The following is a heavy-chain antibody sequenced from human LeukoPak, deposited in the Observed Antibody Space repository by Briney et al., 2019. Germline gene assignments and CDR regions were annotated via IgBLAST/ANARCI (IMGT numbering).Heavy chain of an antibody. CDR1: GGAFSSYA. V-gene: IGHV1-69*04. D-gene: IGHD1-14*01. J-gene: IGHJ4*02. CDR2: IIPIFGIA. Sequence: EASVKVSCKASGGAFSSYAISWVRQAPGQGLEWMGRIIPIFGIANYAQKFQGRVTITADKSTSTAFMELSSLRSEDTAMYYCARDSIMTNRYYFDYWGQGTLVTVSS. CDR3: ARDSIMTNRYYFDY.